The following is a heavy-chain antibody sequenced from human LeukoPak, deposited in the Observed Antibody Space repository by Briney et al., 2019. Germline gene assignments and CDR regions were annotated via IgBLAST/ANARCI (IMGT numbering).Heavy chain of an antibody. CDR1: GGTFSSYA. V-gene: IGHV1-69*04. D-gene: IGHD3-22*01. Sequence: SVKVSCKASGGTFSSYAFSWVRQAPGQGLEWMGRTIPILGIANYAQKFQGRVTITADKSTSTPYMELSSLRSEDTAVYYCAREGVDSSGYPFDYWGQGTLVTVSS. J-gene: IGHJ4*02. CDR3: AREGVDSSGYPFDY. CDR2: TIPILGIA.